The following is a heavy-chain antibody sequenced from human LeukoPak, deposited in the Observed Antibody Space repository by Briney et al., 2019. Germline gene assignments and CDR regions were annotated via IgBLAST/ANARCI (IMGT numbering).Heavy chain of an antibody. J-gene: IGHJ6*02. D-gene: IGHD3-22*01. V-gene: IGHV4-4*07. Sequence: SETLSLTCTVSGGSISSYYWSWIRQPAGKGLEWIGRIYTSGSTSYNPSLKSRVTMSVDTSKNQFSLKLSSVTAADTAVYYCARDGSSGYYYIYYGMDVWGQGTTVTVSS. CDR2: IYTSGST. CDR3: ARDGSSGYYYIYYGMDV. CDR1: GGSISSYY.